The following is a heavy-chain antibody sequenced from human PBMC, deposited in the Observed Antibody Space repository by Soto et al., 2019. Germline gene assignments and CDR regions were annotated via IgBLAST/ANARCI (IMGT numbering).Heavy chain of an antibody. CDR3: ASNSAEDAFDI. Sequence: QVQLVQSGAEVKKPGASVKVSCKASGYTFTSYYMHWVRQAPGQGLEWMGIINPSGGSTSYAQKFQGRVTMTRDTSTNTVYMELSSLRSEDTAVYYCASNSAEDAFDIWGQGTMVTVSS. D-gene: IGHD1-1*01. V-gene: IGHV1-46*03. CDR2: INPSGGST. CDR1: GYTFTSYY. J-gene: IGHJ3*02.